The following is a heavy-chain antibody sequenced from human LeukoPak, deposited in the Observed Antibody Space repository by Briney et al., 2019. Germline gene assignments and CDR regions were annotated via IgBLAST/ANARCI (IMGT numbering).Heavy chain of an antibody. D-gene: IGHD5-18*01. V-gene: IGHV1-18*01. CDR3: ARDGAWGPIQLSFDY. CDR2: ISAYNGNT. Sequence: GASVKVSCKASGYTFTSYGISWVRQAPGQGLEWMGWISAYNGNTNYAQKLQGRVTMTTDTSTSTAYMELRSLRSDDTAAYYCARDGAWGPIQLSFDYWGQGTLVTVSS. J-gene: IGHJ4*02. CDR1: GYTFTSYG.